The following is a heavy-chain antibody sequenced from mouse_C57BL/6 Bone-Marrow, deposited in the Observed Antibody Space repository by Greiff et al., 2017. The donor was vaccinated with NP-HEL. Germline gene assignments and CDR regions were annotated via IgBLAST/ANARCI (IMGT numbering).Heavy chain of an antibody. CDR2: IYPGSGNT. Sequence: QVHVKQSGAELVRPGASVKLSCKASGYTFTDYYINWVKQRPGQGLEWIARIYPGSGNTYYNEKFKGKATLTAEKSSSTAYMQLSSLTSEDSAVYFCARGRLGSNDAMDYWGQGTSVTVSS. D-gene: IGHD2-12*01. V-gene: IGHV1-76*01. J-gene: IGHJ4*01. CDR1: GYTFTDYY. CDR3: ARGRLGSNDAMDY.